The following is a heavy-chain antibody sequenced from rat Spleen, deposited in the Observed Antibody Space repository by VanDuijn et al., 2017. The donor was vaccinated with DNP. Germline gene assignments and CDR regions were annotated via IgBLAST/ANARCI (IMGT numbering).Heavy chain of an antibody. J-gene: IGHJ4*01. D-gene: IGHD1-11*01. Sequence: EVQLQESGPGLVKPSQSLSLTCSVTGYSITSNYWGWIRKFPGNKMEWMAYISYSGSTGYNPSLKSRISITRDTSKNQFFLQLNSVTSEDTATYYCARGLNYGGWRGVMDAWGQGASVTVSS. V-gene: IGHV3-1*01. CDR2: ISYSGST. CDR3: ARGLNYGGWRGVMDA. CDR1: GYSITSNY.